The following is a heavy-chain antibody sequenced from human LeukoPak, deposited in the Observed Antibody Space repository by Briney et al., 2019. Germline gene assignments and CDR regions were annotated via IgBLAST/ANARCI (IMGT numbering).Heavy chain of an antibody. V-gene: IGHV4-34*01. Sequence: SETLSLTCAVYGGSFSGYYWSWIRQPPGKGLEWSGEINHSGSTNYNPSLKSRVTISVDTSKNQFSLKLSSVTAADTAVYYCASAPLDIVVVVAATAADTYFDYWGQGTPVTVSS. CDR1: GGSFSGYY. J-gene: IGHJ4*02. CDR2: INHSGST. CDR3: ASAPLDIVVVVAATAADTYFDY. D-gene: IGHD2-15*01.